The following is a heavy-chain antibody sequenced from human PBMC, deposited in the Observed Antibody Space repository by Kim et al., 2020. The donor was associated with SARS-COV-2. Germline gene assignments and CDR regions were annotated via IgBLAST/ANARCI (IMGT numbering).Heavy chain of an antibody. J-gene: IGHJ4*01. D-gene: IGHD1-26*01. V-gene: IGHV4-39*01. Sequence: SETLSLTCSVSGASVSTSSFYWDWIRQSPGRGLEWIGSVYTPGKTFYNSTLTGRVTVSVDTSKNQFSLHLRAVTAADTAISYCARYRVQWELSPYFDSW. CDR2: VYTPGKT. CDR3: ARYRVQWELSPYFDS. CDR1: GASVSTSSFY.